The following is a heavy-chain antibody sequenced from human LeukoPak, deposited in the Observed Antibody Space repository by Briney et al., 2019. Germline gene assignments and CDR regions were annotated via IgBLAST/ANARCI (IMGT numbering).Heavy chain of an antibody. D-gene: IGHD3-22*01. J-gene: IGHJ4*02. CDR2: ISSSSSTI. CDR3: ARSYYYDSSGYQY. CDR1: GFTFSSYS. V-gene: IGHV3-48*04. Sequence: PGGSLRLSCAASGFTFSSYSMNWVRQAPGKGLEWVSYISSSSSTIYYADSVKGRFTISRDNAKNSLYLQMNSLRAEDTAVYYCARSYYYDSSGYQYWGQGTLVTVSS.